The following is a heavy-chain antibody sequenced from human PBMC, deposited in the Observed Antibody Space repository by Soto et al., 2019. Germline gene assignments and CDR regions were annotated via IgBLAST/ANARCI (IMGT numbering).Heavy chain of an antibody. J-gene: IGHJ5*02. CDR1: GVSISTSGVG. Sequence: QITLKESGPTLLKPTQTLTLTCTFSGVSISTSGVGVGWIRQPPGNALEWLALIYWDDDNRYSPSLKSRLTITKDASKTLVVLTMTHMEPVDTATYFWAHFLVDFWSANWGHTWFEPWGQGTLVTVSS. V-gene: IGHV2-5*02. D-gene: IGHD3-3*01. CDR3: AHFLVDFWSANWGHTWFEP. CDR2: IYWDDDN.